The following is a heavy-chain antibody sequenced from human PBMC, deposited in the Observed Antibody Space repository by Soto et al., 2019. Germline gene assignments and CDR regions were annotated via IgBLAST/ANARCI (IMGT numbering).Heavy chain of an antibody. V-gene: IGHV3-30*18. D-gene: IGHD3-10*01. CDR1: GFTFNIYG. J-gene: IGHJ5*02. Sequence: GGSLRLSCAASGFTFNIYGMHWVRQAPDKGLEWVALISYDGSNQYYADSVKGRLTISRDNSMNTVYLQMNSLRADDTALYYCAKNSGWFNTWGQGALVTVSS. CDR2: ISYDGSNQ. CDR3: AKNSGWFNT.